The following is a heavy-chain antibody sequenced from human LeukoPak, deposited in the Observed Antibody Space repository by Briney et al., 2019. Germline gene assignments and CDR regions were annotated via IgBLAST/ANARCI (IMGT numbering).Heavy chain of an antibody. D-gene: IGHD6-25*01. CDR3: ARHVAAPDAFDI. Sequence: SETLSLTCAVSGGSISSYYWSWIRQPAGKGLEWIGRIYTSGSTNYNPSLKSRVTISVGTSKNQFSLKLRSVTAADTAVYYCARHVAAPDAFDIWGQGTMVTVSS. CDR2: IYTSGST. V-gene: IGHV4-4*07. CDR1: GGSISSYY. J-gene: IGHJ3*02.